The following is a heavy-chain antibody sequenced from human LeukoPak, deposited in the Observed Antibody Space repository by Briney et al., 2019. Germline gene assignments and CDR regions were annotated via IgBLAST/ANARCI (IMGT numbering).Heavy chain of an antibody. CDR1: GYTLTELS. Sequence: ASVKVSCKVSGYTLTELSMHWVRQAPGNGLEWMGGFDPEDGETIYAQKFQGRVTMTEDTSTDTAYMELSSLRSEDTAVYYCAAGLGYCSGGSCYTRWFDPWGQGTLVTVSS. CDR3: AAGLGYCSGGSCYTRWFDP. V-gene: IGHV1-24*01. CDR2: FDPEDGET. J-gene: IGHJ5*02. D-gene: IGHD2-15*01.